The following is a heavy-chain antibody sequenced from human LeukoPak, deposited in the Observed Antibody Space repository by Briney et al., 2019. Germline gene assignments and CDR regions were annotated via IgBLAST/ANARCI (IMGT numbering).Heavy chain of an antibody. V-gene: IGHV3-23*01. D-gene: IGHD4-17*01. Sequence: GGSLRLSCAASGFTFSSYAMSWVRQAPGKGLEWVSAISGSGGSTCYADSVKGRFTISRDNSKNTLYLQMNSLRAEDTAVYYCAKVSGHGDYVSATDYWGQGTLVTVSS. CDR3: AKVSGHGDYVSATDY. CDR1: GFTFSSYA. J-gene: IGHJ4*02. CDR2: ISGSGGST.